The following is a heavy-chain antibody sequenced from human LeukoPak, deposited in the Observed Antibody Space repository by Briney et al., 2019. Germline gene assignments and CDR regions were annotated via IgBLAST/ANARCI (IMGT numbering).Heavy chain of an antibody. CDR3: ATDDSSGYYVFDY. CDR2: MNPNSGST. CDR1: GYTFTSYD. J-gene: IGHJ4*02. D-gene: IGHD3-22*01. Sequence: ASVKVSCKASGYTFTSYDINWVRQATGQGLEWMGWMNPNSGSTGYAQKFQGRVTMTRNTSISTAYMELSSLRSEDTAVYYCATDDSSGYYVFDYWGQGTLVTVSS. V-gene: IGHV1-8*01.